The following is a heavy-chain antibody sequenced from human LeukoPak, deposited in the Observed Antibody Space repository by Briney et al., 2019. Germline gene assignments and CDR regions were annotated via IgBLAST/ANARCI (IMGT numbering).Heavy chain of an antibody. J-gene: IGHJ3*02. CDR2: IYYSGST. CDR1: GGSISSSSYY. Sequence: SETLSLTCTVSGGSISSSSYYWGWIRQPPGKGLEWIGSIYYSGSTYYNPSLKSRVTISVDTSKNQFSLKLSSVTAADTAVYYCAREWELLGAFDIWGQGTMVTVSS. D-gene: IGHD1-26*01. CDR3: AREWELLGAFDI. V-gene: IGHV4-39*07.